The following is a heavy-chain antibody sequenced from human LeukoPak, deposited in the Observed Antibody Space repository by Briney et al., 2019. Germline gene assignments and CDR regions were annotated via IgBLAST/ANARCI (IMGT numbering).Heavy chain of an antibody. D-gene: IGHD5-18*01. V-gene: IGHV3-72*01. CDR2: TRNKANSYTT. Sequence: GGSLRLSCAASGFTFSDHYMDWVRQAPGKGLEWVGRTRNKANSYTTEYAASVKGRFTISRDDSKNSPYLQMNSLKTEDTAVYYCARNGIRGVLDYWGQGTLVTVSS. CDR1: GFTFSDHY. CDR3: ARNGIRGVLDY. J-gene: IGHJ4*02.